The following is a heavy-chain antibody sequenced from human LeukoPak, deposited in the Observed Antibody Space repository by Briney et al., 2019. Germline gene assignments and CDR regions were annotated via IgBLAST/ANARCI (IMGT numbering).Heavy chain of an antibody. CDR2: ISAYNGNT. V-gene: IGHV1-18*01. Sequence: ASVKVSCKASGYTFTSYGISWVRQAPGQGLEWMGWISAYNGNTNYAQKLQGRVTMTTDTSTSTAYMELRSLRSDDTAVYYCAREPSWGGYYWVFDYWGQGTLVTVSS. D-gene: IGHD3-3*01. CDR3: AREPSWGGYYWVFDY. J-gene: IGHJ4*02. CDR1: GYTFTSYG.